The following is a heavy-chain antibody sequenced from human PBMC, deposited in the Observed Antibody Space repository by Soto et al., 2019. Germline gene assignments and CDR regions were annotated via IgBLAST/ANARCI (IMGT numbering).Heavy chain of an antibody. D-gene: IGHD3-9*01. CDR3: AREMGYYDFVTGYYRGWFDP. J-gene: IGHJ5*02. Sequence: SETLSLTCTVSGGSISSYYWSWIRQPPGKGLEWIGYIYYSGSTNYNPSLKSRVTISVDTSKNQFSLKLSSVTAADTAVYYCAREMGYYDFVTGYYRGWFDPWGQGTLVTV. CDR2: IYYSGST. CDR1: GGSISSYY. V-gene: IGHV4-59*01.